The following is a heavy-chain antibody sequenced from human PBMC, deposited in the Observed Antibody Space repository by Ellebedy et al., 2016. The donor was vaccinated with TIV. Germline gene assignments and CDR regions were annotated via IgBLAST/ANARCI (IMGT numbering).Heavy chain of an antibody. J-gene: IGHJ4*02. CDR2: INPNSGGT. D-gene: IGHD1-1*01. CDR1: GYTFTGYY. CDR3: ATLPYISRSSAY. V-gene: IGHV1-2*02. Sequence: ASVKVSCKASGYTFTGYYMHWVRQAPGQGLEWMGWINPNSGGTNYAQKFQGRVTMTRDTSSRTGYLELNSLRSDDTAVYYCATLPYISRSSAYWGQGTLVTVSS.